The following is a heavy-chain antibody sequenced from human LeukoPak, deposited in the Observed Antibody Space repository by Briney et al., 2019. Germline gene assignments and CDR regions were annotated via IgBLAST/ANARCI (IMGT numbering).Heavy chain of an antibody. CDR2: ISAYNGNT. J-gene: IGHJ4*02. CDR3: ARDSRHCTNGVCYII. V-gene: IGHV1-18*01. D-gene: IGHD2-8*01. Sequence: ASVRVSCKASGYTFTSYGISWVRQAPGQGLEWMGWISAYNGNTNYAQKLQGRVTMTTDTSTSTAYMELRSLRSDDTAVYYCARDSRHCTNGVCYIIWGQGTLVTVSS. CDR1: GYTFTSYG.